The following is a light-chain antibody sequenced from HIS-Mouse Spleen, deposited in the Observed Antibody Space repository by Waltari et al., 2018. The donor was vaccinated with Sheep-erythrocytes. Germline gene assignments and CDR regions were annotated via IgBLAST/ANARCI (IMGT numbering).Light chain of an antibody. J-gene: IGKJ2*01. V-gene: IGKV1-39*01. CDR1: QSISSY. Sequence: DIQMTQSPSSLSASVGDRVTITCRASQSISSYLNWYQQKPGKAPKLLIYAASSLQSGVPSRFSGSVSGTDFTLTISSLQPEDFATYYCQQLNSYPHTFGQGTKLEIK. CDR2: AAS. CDR3: QQLNSYPHT.